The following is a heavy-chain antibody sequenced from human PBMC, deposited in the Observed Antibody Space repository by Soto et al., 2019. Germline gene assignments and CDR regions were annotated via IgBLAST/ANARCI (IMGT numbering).Heavy chain of an antibody. V-gene: IGHV4-34*01. CDR2: INHSGST. CDR1: GGSFSDFY. D-gene: IGHD1-7*01. Sequence: QVQLQQWGAGLLKPSETLSLTCAVYGGSFSDFYWSWIRQPPGKGLEWIGEINHSGSTNYNPSLTSRVTISVDTSKNQFSLKLSSVSAADTAVYYCARGSHWHSRALDFWGQGTLVTVSS. J-gene: IGHJ4*02. CDR3: ARGSHWHSRALDF.